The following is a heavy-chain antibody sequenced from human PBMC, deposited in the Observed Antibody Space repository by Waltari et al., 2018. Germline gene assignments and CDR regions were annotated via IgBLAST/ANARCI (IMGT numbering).Heavy chain of an antibody. CDR3: ARDLNGGEYFDY. V-gene: IGHV1-2*06. CDR1: GYTFPGYY. J-gene: IGHJ4*02. Sequence: QVQLVHSGAEVQRPGASVNVSCKASGYTFPGYYMPWLRQAPGQGLEWMGRIKPKSGGTNYAQKFQGRVTMTRDTSISTAYMELSRLRSDDTAVYYCARDLNGGEYFDYWGQGTLVTVSS. CDR2: IKPKSGGT. D-gene: IGHD7-27*01.